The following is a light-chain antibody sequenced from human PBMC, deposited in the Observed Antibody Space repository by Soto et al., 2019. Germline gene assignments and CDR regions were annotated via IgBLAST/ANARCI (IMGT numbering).Light chain of an antibody. J-gene: IGLJ1*01. Sequence: QSALAQPASVSGSPGQSITISCTGTSRDVGGYNYVSWYQQHPGKAPKLMIYEVSNRPLGVSNRFSGSKSGNTASLTISGLQAEDEADYYCTSYTSSSTLDVFGTGTKVTVL. CDR1: SRDVGGYNY. CDR2: EVS. V-gene: IGLV2-14*01. CDR3: TSYTSSSTLDV.